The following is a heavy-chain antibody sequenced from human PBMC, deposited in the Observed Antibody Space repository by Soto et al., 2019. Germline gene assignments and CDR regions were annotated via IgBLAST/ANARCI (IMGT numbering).Heavy chain of an antibody. Sequence: QVQLVQSGAEVKKPGSSVKVSCKASGGTFSSYAISWVRQAPGQGLEWMGGIIPIFGTANYAQKFQGRVTSTADESTSTAYMELSSLSSEDTAVYYCATYYYGSGSVAYYYYGMDVWGQGTTVTVSS. V-gene: IGHV1-69*01. CDR2: IIPIFGTA. J-gene: IGHJ6*02. CDR3: ATYYYGSGSVAYYYYGMDV. D-gene: IGHD3-10*01. CDR1: GGTFSSYA.